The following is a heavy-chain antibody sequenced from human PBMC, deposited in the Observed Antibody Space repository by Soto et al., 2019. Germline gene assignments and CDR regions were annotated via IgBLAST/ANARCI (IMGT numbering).Heavy chain of an antibody. J-gene: IGHJ4*02. CDR2: IYYSGST. Sequence: SETLSLTCSVSGGSISSGPYSWSWIRQPPGKGLEWIGYIYYSGSTYYIPSLKSRVTISVDTSKNQFSLRLSSVTAADTAMYYCARHQSDWYGYYFDYWGQGTLVTVSS. CDR1: GGSISSGPYS. D-gene: IGHD6-19*01. CDR3: ARHQSDWYGYYFDY. V-gene: IGHV4-30-4*07.